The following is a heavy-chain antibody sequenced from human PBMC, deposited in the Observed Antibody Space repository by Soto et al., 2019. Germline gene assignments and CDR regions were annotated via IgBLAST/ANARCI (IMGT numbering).Heavy chain of an antibody. CDR3: GRDGVLVPSALYYFDY. D-gene: IGHD2-2*01. Sequence: ASVKVSCKASGYTFTSYYMHWVRQAPGQGLEWMGIINPSGYGTSYAQKFQGRVTMTRDTSTSTFYMELRSLRSDDTAVYFCGRDGVLVPSALYYFDYWGQGALVTVSS. CDR2: INPSGYGT. J-gene: IGHJ4*02. CDR1: GYTFTSYY. V-gene: IGHV1-46*01.